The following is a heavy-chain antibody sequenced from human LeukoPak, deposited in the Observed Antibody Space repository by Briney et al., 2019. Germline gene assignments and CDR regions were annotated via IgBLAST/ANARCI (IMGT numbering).Heavy chain of an antibody. Sequence: GASVKVSCKASGYTFTSYDINWVRQAAGQGLEWMGWMNPNSGNTGYTQKLKGGIGMTRDTSISTAYMELSSLRLEDTAVYYCARGPLFEFDYWGQGSLVTVSS. J-gene: IGHJ4*02. CDR3: ARGPLFEFDY. V-gene: IGHV1-8*01. CDR2: MNPNSGNT. D-gene: IGHD3-3*01. CDR1: GYTFTSYD.